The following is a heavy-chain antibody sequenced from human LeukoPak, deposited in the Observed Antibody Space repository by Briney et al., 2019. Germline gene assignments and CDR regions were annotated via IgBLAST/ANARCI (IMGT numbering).Heavy chain of an antibody. V-gene: IGHV3-30*02. J-gene: IGHJ4*02. CDR1: SFPFNNYG. CDR2: IDFDGNNK. Sequence: PGGSLRLSCATSSFPFNNYGMHWVRQPPGKGLEWVALIDFDGNNKYYLDSVKGRFTISRDNSKNTLFLQMHSLTSEDSAIYYCAKGASFRGAPLPPSDYWGQGTLVAVSS. CDR3: AKGASFRGAPLPPSDY. D-gene: IGHD3-10*01.